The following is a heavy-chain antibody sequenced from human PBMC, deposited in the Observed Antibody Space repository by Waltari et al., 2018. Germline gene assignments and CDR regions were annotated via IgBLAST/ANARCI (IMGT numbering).Heavy chain of an antibody. V-gene: IGHV1-24*01. J-gene: IGHJ3*02. Sequence: QVQLVQSGAEVKKPGASVKVSCKVSGYTFTELSMHWVRQAPGKGLEWMGGFGPEEGETIYAQKFQGRVTMTEDTSTAAAYMELSSLSSEDTAVYYCATDSPMTTVTTYAFDIWGQGTMVTVSS. D-gene: IGHD4-17*01. CDR3: ATDSPMTTVTTYAFDI. CDR1: GYTFTELS. CDR2: FGPEEGET.